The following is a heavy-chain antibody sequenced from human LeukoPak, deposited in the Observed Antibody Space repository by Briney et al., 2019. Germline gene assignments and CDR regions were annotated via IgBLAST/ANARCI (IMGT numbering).Heavy chain of an antibody. CDR1: GGSISSYY. CDR3: ARAYGGYSYGYTFDY. J-gene: IGHJ4*02. V-gene: IGHV4-59*01. D-gene: IGHD5-18*01. CDR2: IYYSGNT. Sequence: SETLSLTCTVSGGSISSYYWSWIRQPPGKGLEWIGYIYYSGNTNYNPSLKSRVTISVDTSKNQFSLKLSSVTAADTAVYYCARAYGGYSYGYTFDYWGQGTLVTVSS.